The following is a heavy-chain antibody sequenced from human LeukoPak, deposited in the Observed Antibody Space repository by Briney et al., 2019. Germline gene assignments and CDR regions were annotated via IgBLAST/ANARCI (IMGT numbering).Heavy chain of an antibody. Sequence: GGSLRLSCAASGFTFSNYWMHGVRQAPGRGLVWVSLINTDGSSTNYAASVKGRFTISRDNAKTTVYLPMNSLRAEDTAVYYCANGAFRLYYIDVWGKGTTVTVSS. D-gene: IGHD3-16*01. J-gene: IGHJ6*03. CDR3: ANGAFRLYYIDV. CDR1: GFTFSNYW. CDR2: INTDGSST. V-gene: IGHV3-74*01.